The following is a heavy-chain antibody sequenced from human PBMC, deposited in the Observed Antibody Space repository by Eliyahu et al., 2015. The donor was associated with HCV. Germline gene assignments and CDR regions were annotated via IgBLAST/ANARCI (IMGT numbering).Heavy chain of an antibody. CDR1: GGSFXGXY. D-gene: IGHD2-2*01. CDR3: ARFVREKGYCSSTSCYVRWFDP. CDR2: INHSGST. V-gene: IGHV4-34*01. Sequence: QVQLQQWGAGLLKPSXXLSLTCXVSGGSFXGXYWXWXRQPPGKGLEWIGEINHSGSTXYXPSLKSRVTISVDTSKNQFSLKLSSVTAADTAVYYCARFVREKGYCSSTSCYVRWFDPWGQGTLVTVSS. J-gene: IGHJ5*02.